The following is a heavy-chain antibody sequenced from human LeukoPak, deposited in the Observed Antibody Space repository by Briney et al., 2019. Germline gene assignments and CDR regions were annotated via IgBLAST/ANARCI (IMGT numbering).Heavy chain of an antibody. CDR2: MNPDGSDK. J-gene: IGHJ4*02. D-gene: IGHD4-17*01. Sequence: GGSLRLSCAASILSVSNSWMSWVRQAPGQGLEWVAHMNPDGSDKYYLDSVKGRFTISRDNAKNSLGLQMNSLRAEDTAADQCVRWSTTASHWGQGSLVTVSS. CDR1: ILSVSNSW. V-gene: IGHV3-7*04. CDR3: VRWSTTASH.